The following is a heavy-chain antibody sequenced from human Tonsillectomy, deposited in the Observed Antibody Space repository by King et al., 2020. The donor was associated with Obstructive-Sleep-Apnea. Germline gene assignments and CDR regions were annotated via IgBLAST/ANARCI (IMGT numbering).Heavy chain of an antibody. CDR2: ISVSGAPL. CDR3: ARDFNWAFDY. CDR1: GFSFNTVI. V-gene: IGHV3-48*04. D-gene: IGHD7-27*01. J-gene: IGHJ4*02. Sequence: VQLVESGGGLVQPGGSLRLSCTASGFSFNTVIFNWVRQAPGKGLEWLSYISVSGAPLRYADSVKGRFTISRVNAMNSLYLQMSSLTAEDTATYYCARDFNWAFDYWGQGDLVTVSS.